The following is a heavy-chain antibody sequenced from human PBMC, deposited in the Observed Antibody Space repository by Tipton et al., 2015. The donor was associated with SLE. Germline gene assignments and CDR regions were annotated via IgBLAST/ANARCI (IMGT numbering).Heavy chain of an antibody. V-gene: IGHV3-33*01. CDR2: IWYDGTTK. CDR1: GFNLNTSG. Sequence: SLRLSCAASGFNLNTSGMHWVRQAPGQGLEWVAIIWYDGTTKYYADSVKGRFTISRDNSKDTLYLQMNSLRAEDTAVYYCARGDYFWNGSLVMWGQGTLVTVPS. J-gene: IGHJ4*02. CDR3: ARGDYFWNGSLVM. D-gene: IGHD3-3*01.